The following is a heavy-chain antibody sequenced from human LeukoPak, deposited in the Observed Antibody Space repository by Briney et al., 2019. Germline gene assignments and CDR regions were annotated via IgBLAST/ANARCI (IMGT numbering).Heavy chain of an antibody. Sequence: ASVKVSCKASGYTFTSYDINWVRQATGQGLEWMGWMNPNSGNTGYAQKFQGRVTITRNTSISTAYMELSSLRSEDTAVYYCARASGVVPAAILDYWGQGTLVTVSS. CDR1: GYTFTSYD. D-gene: IGHD2-2*02. J-gene: IGHJ4*02. V-gene: IGHV1-8*03. CDR3: ARASGVVPAAILDY. CDR2: MNPNSGNT.